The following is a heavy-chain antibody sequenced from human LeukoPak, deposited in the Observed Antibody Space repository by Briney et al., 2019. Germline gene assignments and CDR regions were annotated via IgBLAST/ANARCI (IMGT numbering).Heavy chain of an antibody. V-gene: IGHV3-23*01. Sequence: GGSLRLSCAASGFTFSSYAMTWVRQAPGKGLEWVSTISGSGGSTYYADSVKGRFTISRDNSKNTLYLQVNSLRAGDTAVYYCARPDPRMAYNWFDPWGQGTLVIVSS. CDR3: ARPDPRMAYNWFDP. CDR2: ISGSGGST. J-gene: IGHJ5*02. D-gene: IGHD2-8*01. CDR1: GFTFSSYA.